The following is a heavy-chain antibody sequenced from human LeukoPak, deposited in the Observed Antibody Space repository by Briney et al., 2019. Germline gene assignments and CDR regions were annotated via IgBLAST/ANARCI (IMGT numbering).Heavy chain of an antibody. D-gene: IGHD6-13*01. CDR2: ISSSGSTI. CDR3: ARDQAAAGTMDY. J-gene: IGHJ4*02. V-gene: IGHV3-48*03. Sequence: GGSLRLSCAASGFTFSSYEMNWVRQAPGKGLEWVSYISSSGSTIYYADSVKGRFTISRAKAKNSLYLQMNSLRVEDTAVYYCARDQAAAGTMDYWGQGTLVTVSS. CDR1: GFTFSSYE.